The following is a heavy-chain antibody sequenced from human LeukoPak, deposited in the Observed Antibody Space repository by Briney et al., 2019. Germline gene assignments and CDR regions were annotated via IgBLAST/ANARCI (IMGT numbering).Heavy chain of an antibody. CDR2: INWNGGST. CDR1: GFTFDDYG. Sequence: GGSLRLSCAASGFTFDDYGMSWVRQAPGKGLEWVSGINWNGGSTGYADSVKGRFTISRDNSKNSLYLQMNSLRIEDTALYYCVKEPHYYDSSGYYWGQGTLVTVSS. J-gene: IGHJ4*02. CDR3: VKEPHYYDSSGYY. D-gene: IGHD3-22*01. V-gene: IGHV3-20*04.